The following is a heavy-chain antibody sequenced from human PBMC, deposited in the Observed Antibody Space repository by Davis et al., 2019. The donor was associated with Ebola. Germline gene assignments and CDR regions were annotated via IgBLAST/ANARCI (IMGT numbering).Heavy chain of an antibody. CDR2: ISAYNGNT. CDR1: GYTFKNSA. J-gene: IGHJ3*02. CDR3: ARTSIVGTTTTASDI. D-gene: IGHD1-26*01. V-gene: IGHV1-18*01. Sequence: ASVKVSCKASGYTFKNSAISWVRQAPGQGLEWMGWISAYNGNTAYAQILQGRVTMTTDTSTGTAYMELRSLRSGDTAVYFCARTSIVGTTTTASDIWGQGTMVTVSS.